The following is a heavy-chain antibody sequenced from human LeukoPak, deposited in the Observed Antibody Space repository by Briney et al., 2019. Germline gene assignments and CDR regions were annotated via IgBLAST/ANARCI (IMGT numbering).Heavy chain of an antibody. CDR3: LGEVVGYYYMDI. CDR2: IYLYNGNN. CDR1: GCTFTSYG. Sequence: RRASVKVSCKASGCTFTSYGISWLRQAAGQGLEWMGWIYLYNGNNNYPHNLQGRVTMATNPSKSTAHLELRSLGPDDPAVYYCLGEVVGYYYMDIWGKGTTVTVSS. D-gene: IGHD2-15*01. V-gene: IGHV1-18*01. J-gene: IGHJ6*03.